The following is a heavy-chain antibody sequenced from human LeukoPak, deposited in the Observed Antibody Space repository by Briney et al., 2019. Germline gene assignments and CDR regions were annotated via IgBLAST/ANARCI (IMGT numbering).Heavy chain of an antibody. Sequence: GRSLRLSCAASGFTFDDYAMHWVRQAPGKGLEWVSGISWNSGRIGYADSVKGRFTISRGNAKNSLYLQMNSLRAEDTALYYCAKDTGGRYFDWFDYWGQGTLVTVSS. J-gene: IGHJ4*02. CDR3: AKDTGGRYFDWFDY. CDR2: ISWNSGRI. CDR1: GFTFDDYA. V-gene: IGHV3-9*01. D-gene: IGHD3-9*01.